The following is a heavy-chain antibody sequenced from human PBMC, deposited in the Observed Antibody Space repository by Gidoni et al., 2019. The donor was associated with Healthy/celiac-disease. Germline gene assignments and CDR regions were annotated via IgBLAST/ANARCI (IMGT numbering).Heavy chain of an antibody. Sequence: ASGFTFSSYWMHWVRQAPGKGLVWVSRINSDGSSTSYADSVKGRFTISRDNAKNTLYLQMNSLRAEDTAVYYCARCGDSSSWYGCYFDYWGQGTLVTVSS. J-gene: IGHJ4*02. CDR2: INSDGSST. V-gene: IGHV3-74*01. CDR1: GFTFSSYW. D-gene: IGHD6-13*01. CDR3: ARCGDSSSWYGCYFDY.